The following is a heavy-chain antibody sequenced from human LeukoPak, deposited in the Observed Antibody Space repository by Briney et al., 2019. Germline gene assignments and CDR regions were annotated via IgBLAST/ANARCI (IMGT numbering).Heavy chain of an antibody. J-gene: IGHJ6*03. Sequence: SETLSLTCTVSGNSISTSKSYWGWIRQPPLKGLEWIGSIYFSGNTYYNASLKSRVTISVDTSKNQFSLTSTSVTAADTAVYYCARIRGYGRDYYYYYMDVWGKGTTVTVSS. CDR3: ARIRGYGRDYYYYYMDV. D-gene: IGHD3-10*01. V-gene: IGHV4-39*07. CDR1: GNSISTSKSY. CDR2: IYFSGNT.